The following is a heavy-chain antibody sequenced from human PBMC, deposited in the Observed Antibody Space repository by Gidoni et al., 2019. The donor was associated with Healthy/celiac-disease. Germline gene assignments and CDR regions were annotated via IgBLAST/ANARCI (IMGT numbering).Heavy chain of an antibody. D-gene: IGHD3-22*01. CDR2: IWYDGSNK. V-gene: IGHV3-33*01. CDR1: GFTFRTSG. CDR3: AREPNFDYYDSSGYPIDY. J-gene: IGHJ4*02. Sequence: QVQLVESGGGVVQPGGSLRLSCAASGFTFRTSGRHWVRQAPGKGLEWVAVIWYDGSNKYYADSVKGRFTISRDNSKNTLYLQMNSLRAEDTAVYYCAREPNFDYYDSSGYPIDYWGQGTLVTVSS.